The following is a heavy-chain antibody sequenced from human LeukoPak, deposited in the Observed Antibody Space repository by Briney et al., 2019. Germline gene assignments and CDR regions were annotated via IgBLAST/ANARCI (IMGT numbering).Heavy chain of an antibody. CDR2: IYSGGST. Sequence: PGGSLRLSCAASGFTVSSNYMSWVRQAPGKGLEWVSVIYSGGSTYYADSVMGRFTISRDNSKNTLYLQMNSLRAEDTAVYYCARARAITAAGFPAESFQHWGQGTLVIVSS. D-gene: IGHD6-13*01. J-gene: IGHJ1*01. CDR3: ARARAITAAGFPAESFQH. CDR1: GFTVSSNY. V-gene: IGHV3-66*01.